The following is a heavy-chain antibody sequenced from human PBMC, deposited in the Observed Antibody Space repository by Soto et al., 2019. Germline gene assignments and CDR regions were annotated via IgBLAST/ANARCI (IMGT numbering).Heavy chain of an antibody. V-gene: IGHV3-33*08. Sequence: QVQLVESGGDVVQPGMSLSLSCADSGFTFSEYDMHWVRQAPGKGLEWVALISYLGTKTDYADSVKGRFTISRDNFKKTVSLQMKSLRAEDSAVYFCTRTDTGGTYFEFWGRGTLVTVSS. CDR3: TRTDTGGTYFEF. J-gene: IGHJ4*02. D-gene: IGHD1-1*01. CDR1: GFTFSEYD. CDR2: ISYLGTKT.